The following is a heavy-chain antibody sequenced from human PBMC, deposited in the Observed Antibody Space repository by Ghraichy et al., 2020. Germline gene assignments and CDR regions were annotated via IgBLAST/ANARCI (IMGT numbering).Heavy chain of an antibody. Sequence: ETLSLTCTVSGGSISSNYWSWIRQPPGKGLEWIGYIYYSGGTNYNPSLKSRVTMSVDMSKNQFSLKLSSVTAADTAVYYCARRVGGRYYWGQGTLVTVSS. J-gene: IGHJ4*02. D-gene: IGHD1-26*01. CDR2: IYYSGGT. V-gene: IGHV4-59*08. CDR1: GGSISSNY. CDR3: ARRVGGRYY.